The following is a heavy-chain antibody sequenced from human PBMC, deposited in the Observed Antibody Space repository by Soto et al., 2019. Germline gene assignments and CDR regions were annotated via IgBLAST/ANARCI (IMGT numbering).Heavy chain of an antibody. J-gene: IGHJ1*01. CDR1: GSTFSNYA. V-gene: IGHV3-23*01. D-gene: IGHD1-1*01. Sequence: QLLESGGGLVQPGGSPRLSCAASGSTFSNYAMSWVRQAPGKGLEWVSSISGSSENTYYADSVKGRFTISRDNSKNTLHLQMNRLRAEDTYVYYCARWPTVEGTYHFKGWGQGTLVTVSS. CDR2: ISGSSENT. CDR3: ARWPTVEGTYHFKG.